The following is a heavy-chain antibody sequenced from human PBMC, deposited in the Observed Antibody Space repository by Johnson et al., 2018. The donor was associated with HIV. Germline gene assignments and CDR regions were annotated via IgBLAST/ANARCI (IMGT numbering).Heavy chain of an antibody. CDR3: ARGFEVAAGWGAFDI. CDR1: GFTFSSYD. CDR2: IGSTGDT. D-gene: IGHD6-13*01. J-gene: IGHJ3*02. V-gene: IGHV3-13*04. Sequence: VHLVESGGGLVQPGGSLRLSCAASGFTFSSYDMHWVRQATGKGLEWVSGIGSTGDTYYPGSVKGRFTISRQNAKNSLYLQMNSLRAGDTAVYYCARGFEVAAGWGAFDIWGQGTMVTVSS.